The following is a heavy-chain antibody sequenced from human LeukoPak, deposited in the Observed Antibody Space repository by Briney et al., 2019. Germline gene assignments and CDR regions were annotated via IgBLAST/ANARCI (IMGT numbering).Heavy chain of an antibody. Sequence: GGSLRLSCAASGFTFSSYAMSWVRQAPGKGLEWVSAISGSGGSTYYADSVKGRFTISRDNSKNTLYLQMNSLRAEDTAVYYCAKAGEGFGVVILRFDYWGQGTLVTVSS. D-gene: IGHD3-3*01. V-gene: IGHV3-23*01. CDR3: AKAGEGFGVVILRFDY. CDR2: ISGSGGST. J-gene: IGHJ4*02. CDR1: GFTFSSYA.